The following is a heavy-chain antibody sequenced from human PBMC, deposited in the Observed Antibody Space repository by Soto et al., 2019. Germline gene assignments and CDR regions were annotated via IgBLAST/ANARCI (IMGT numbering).Heavy chain of an antibody. J-gene: IGHJ5*02. CDR2: IYHSGST. D-gene: IGHD5-12*01. Sequence: SETLSLTCAVSGYSISSGYYWGWIRQPPGKGLEWIGSIYHSGSTYYNPSLKSRVTISVDASKNQFSLKLSSVTAADTAVYYCARDIKAAATIILSSWFDPWGQGTLVTAPQ. V-gene: IGHV4-38-2*02. CDR1: GYSISSGYY. CDR3: ARDIKAAATIILSSWFDP.